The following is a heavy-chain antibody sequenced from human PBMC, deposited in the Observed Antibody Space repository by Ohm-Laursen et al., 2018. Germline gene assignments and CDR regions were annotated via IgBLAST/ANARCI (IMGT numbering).Heavy chain of an antibody. Sequence: GASVKVSCKASGYTFTNSYMHWARQAPGQGLEWMGIINPSGGSTSYAQKFQGRVTMTRDTSTSTVYMELSSLRSEDTAVYYCARSGLPDFDYWGQGTLVTVSS. CDR3: ARSGLPDFDY. CDR2: INPSGGST. D-gene: IGHD2-15*01. J-gene: IGHJ4*02. CDR1: GYTFTNSY. V-gene: IGHV1-46*01.